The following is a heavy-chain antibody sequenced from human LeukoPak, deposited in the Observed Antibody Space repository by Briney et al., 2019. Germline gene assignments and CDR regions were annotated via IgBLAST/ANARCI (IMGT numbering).Heavy chain of an antibody. Sequence: GGSLRLSCAASGFTFSSYAIHWVRQAPGKGLEWVAVISYDGSNKYYADSVKGRFTISRDNSKNTLYLQMNSLRAEDTAVYYCAKGELHFNTCSFDYWGQGTLVTVSS. CDR1: GFTFSSYA. V-gene: IGHV3-30-3*01. CDR2: ISYDGSNK. CDR3: AKGELHFNTCSFDY. D-gene: IGHD1-26*01. J-gene: IGHJ4*02.